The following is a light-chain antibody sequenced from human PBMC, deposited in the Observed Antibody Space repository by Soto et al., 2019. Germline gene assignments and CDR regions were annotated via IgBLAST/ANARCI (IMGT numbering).Light chain of an antibody. V-gene: IGLV2-14*01. CDR3: LSYDGSLSGI. J-gene: IGLJ2*01. CDR2: EVS. CDR1: NNDIGIYKY. Sequence: QSALTQPASVSGSPGQSITISCTGTNNDIGIYKYVSWYQQHPGKAPKLMIYEVSNRPSGVSNRFSGSKSGTSASLAIAGLQPEDEAVYYCLSYDGSLSGIFGGGTKLTVL.